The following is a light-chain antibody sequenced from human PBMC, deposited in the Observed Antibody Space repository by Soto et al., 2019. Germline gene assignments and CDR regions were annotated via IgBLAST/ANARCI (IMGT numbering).Light chain of an antibody. CDR2: AAS. V-gene: IGKV1-39*01. CDR3: PQSYSTPS. CDR1: QSISSY. J-gene: IGKJ1*01. Sequence: DIQMTQSPSSLSASVGDRVTITCRASQSISSYLNWYQQKPGKAPKLLLYAASSLQSRVPARFSGSGSGTDFTLTISSLQPEDSATYYCPQSYSTPSFGQGTKVEIK.